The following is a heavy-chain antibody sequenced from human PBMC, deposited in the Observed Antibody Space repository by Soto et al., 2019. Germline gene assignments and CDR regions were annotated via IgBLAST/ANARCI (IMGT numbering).Heavy chain of an antibody. CDR2: TYYRSKWYN. Sequence: SQTLSLPCAISGDSVSSNSAAWNWIRQSPSRGLEWLGRTYYRSKWYNDYAVSVKSRITINPDTSKNQFSLQLNSVTPEDTAVYYCARDLLGHCSGGSCYWSDYYYYGMDVWGQGTTVTVSS. J-gene: IGHJ6*02. CDR3: ARDLLGHCSGGSCYWSDYYYYGMDV. D-gene: IGHD2-15*01. CDR1: GDSVSSNSAA. V-gene: IGHV6-1*01.